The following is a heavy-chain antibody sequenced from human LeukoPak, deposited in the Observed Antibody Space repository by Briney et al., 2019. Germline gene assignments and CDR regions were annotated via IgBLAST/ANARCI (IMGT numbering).Heavy chain of an antibody. V-gene: IGHV3-23*01. CDR1: VFTFSDYG. CDR3: ARDSARSSWFDP. CDR2: ISGSGGIT. D-gene: IGHD6-13*01. J-gene: IGHJ5*02. Sequence: GGTLRLSCDASVFTFSDYGMSWVRQAPGKGLEWVSAISGSGGITKYADSVKGRFTISRDNSKNTLYLQMNSLRAEDTAVYYCARDSARSSWFDPWGQGTLVTVSS.